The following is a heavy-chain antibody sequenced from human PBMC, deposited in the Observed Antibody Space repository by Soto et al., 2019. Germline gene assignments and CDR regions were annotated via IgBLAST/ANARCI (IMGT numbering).Heavy chain of an antibody. CDR3: ARHLREEMATIGGYYFDY. J-gene: IGHJ4*02. CDR1: GYSFTSYW. CDR2: IYPGDSDT. V-gene: IGHV5-51*01. D-gene: IGHD5-12*01. Sequence: PXESLKISCKGSGYSFTSYWIGWVRQVPGKGLEWMGIIYPGDSDTRYSPSFQGQVTISADKSISTAYLQWSSLKASDTAMYYCARHLREEMATIGGYYFDYWGQGTLVTVSS.